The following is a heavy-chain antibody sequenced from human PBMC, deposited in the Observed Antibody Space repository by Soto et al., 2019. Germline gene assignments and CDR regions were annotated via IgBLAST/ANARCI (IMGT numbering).Heavy chain of an antibody. CDR3: ARSTFVVRVVTLPDY. CDR2: IYSGGST. D-gene: IGHD3-10*01. V-gene: IGHV3-66*01. J-gene: IGHJ4*02. Sequence: EVQLVESGGGLVQPGGSLRLSCAASGFTVSSNYMNWVRQAPGKGLEWVSIIYSGGSTYYADSVKGRFTISRDNSENTLYLQMNSLRAEDTAVYYCARSTFVVRVVTLPDYWGQGTLVTVSS. CDR1: GFTVSSNY.